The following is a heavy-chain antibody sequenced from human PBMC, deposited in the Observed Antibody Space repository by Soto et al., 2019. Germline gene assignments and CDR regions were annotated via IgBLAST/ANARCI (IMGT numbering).Heavy chain of an antibody. CDR2: ISHDGNKE. J-gene: IGHJ5*02. D-gene: IGHD3-10*01. CDR1: GFTFSNYG. Sequence: GSLRLSCAASGFTFSNYGVHWVRQAPGKGLEWVAVISHDGNKEYYADSVKGRFTVSRDNSKNQFSLKLSSVTAADTAVYYCARGQGWFGEFFGFDPWGQGTLVTVSS. V-gene: IGHV3-30*03. CDR3: ARGQGWFGEFFGFDP.